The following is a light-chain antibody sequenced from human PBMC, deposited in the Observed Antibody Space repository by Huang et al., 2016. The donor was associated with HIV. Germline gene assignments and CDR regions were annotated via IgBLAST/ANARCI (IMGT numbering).Light chain of an antibody. CDR1: QSISRY. V-gene: IGKV3-11*01. CDR3: QQRSNWPKT. J-gene: IGKJ1*01. Sequence: EIVLTQSPATLSLSPWESATLSCRASQSISRYLAWYQQKPGQAPRLLLYDACNRVTGIPARFSGSGAGTDFTLTISSLEPEDFAVYYCQQRSNWPKTFGQGTKVEIK. CDR2: DAC.